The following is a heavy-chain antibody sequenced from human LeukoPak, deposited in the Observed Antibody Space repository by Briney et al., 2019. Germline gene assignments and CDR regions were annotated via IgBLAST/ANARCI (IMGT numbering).Heavy chain of an antibody. CDR3: ARDQGLTAPPPYGLDV. D-gene: IGHD5-18*01. J-gene: IGHJ6*02. Sequence: ASVKVSCKASGGTFRSYAISWVRQAPGQGLEWMGGIIPIFGTANYAQKFQGRVTITADESTSTACMELSSLRSEDTAVYYCARDQGLTAPPPYGLDVWGQGTTVIVSS. CDR1: GGTFRSYA. CDR2: IIPIFGTA. V-gene: IGHV1-69*13.